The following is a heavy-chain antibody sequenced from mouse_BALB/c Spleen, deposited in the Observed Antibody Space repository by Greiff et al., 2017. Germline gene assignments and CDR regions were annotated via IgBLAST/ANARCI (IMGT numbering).Heavy chain of an antibody. Sequence: EVKLVESGGGLVQPGGSMKLSCVASGFTFSNYWMNWVRQSPEKGLEWVAEIRLKSNNYATHYAESVKGRFTISRDDSKSSVYLQMNNLRAEDTGIYYCTRRDGYFFYAMDYWGQGTSVTVSS. V-gene: IGHV6-6*02. CDR3: TRRDGYFFYAMDY. J-gene: IGHJ4*01. CDR2: IRLKSNNYAT. CDR1: GFTFSNYW. D-gene: IGHD2-3*01.